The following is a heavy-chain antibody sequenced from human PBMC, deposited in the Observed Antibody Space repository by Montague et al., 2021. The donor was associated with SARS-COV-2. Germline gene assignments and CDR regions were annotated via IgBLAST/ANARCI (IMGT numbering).Heavy chain of an antibody. CDR3: AGEVSASYYNGWFDP. J-gene: IGHJ5*02. Sequence: SETLSLTCTVSGGSISSYYWSWIRQPPGKGLEWIGYINYSRSTNYNPSLKSRVTISVDTSKNQFSLKLSSVTAAATAVYYCAGEVSASYYNGWFDPWGQGTLVTVSS. CDR2: INYSRST. D-gene: IGHD3-10*01. CDR1: GGSISSYY. V-gene: IGHV4-59*01.